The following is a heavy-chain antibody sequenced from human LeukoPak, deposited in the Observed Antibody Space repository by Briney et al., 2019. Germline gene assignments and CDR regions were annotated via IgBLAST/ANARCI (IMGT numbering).Heavy chain of an antibody. CDR2: ISGSGGST. CDR3: AKDRRYCSSTSCYRDFDY. Sequence: GGSLTLSCAVSGFTFSSYAMSWVRQAPGKGLEWVSSISGSGGSTYYGDSVEGLFTISRDNSKNTLYPQMNSMRAEDTAVNYCAKDRRYCSSTSCYRDFDYWGQGTLVTVSS. J-gene: IGHJ4*02. CDR1: GFTFSSYA. V-gene: IGHV3-23*02. D-gene: IGHD2-2*01.